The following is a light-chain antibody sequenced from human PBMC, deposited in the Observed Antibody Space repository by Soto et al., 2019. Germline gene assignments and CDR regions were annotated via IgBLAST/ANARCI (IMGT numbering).Light chain of an antibody. CDR3: QQYETFSGT. CDR2: DAS. J-gene: IGKJ1*01. CDR1: QSVSGW. Sequence: DIQMTQSPSTLSASVGDTVTVTCRASQSVSGWLAWYQQKPGEAPNLLIYDASALPRGVPSRFSGSGSGTKLTITITSLQPDDFETYDGQQYETFSGTFGPGTKVDIK. V-gene: IGKV1-5*01.